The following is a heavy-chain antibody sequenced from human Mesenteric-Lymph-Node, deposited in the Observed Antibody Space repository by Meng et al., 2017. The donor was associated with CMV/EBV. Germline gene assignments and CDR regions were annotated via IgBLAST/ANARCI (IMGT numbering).Heavy chain of an antibody. Sequence: GDSISTSSYYWGWLRQPPGKGVEWIGSIYHSGNTYYKSSLKSRVTMSVDTSKNQFSLKLNSVTAADMAVYYCARGGVTSKVYNLFDSWGQGTLVTVSS. V-gene: IGHV4-39*07. J-gene: IGHJ5*01. D-gene: IGHD3-16*01. CDR2: IYHSGNT. CDR3: ARGGVTSKVYNLFDS. CDR1: GDSISTSSYY.